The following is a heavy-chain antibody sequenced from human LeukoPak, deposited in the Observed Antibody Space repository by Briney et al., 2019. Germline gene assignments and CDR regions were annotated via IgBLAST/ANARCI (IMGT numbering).Heavy chain of an antibody. CDR3: AKVSTAVAGTIDY. D-gene: IGHD6-19*01. CDR1: GFTFSNSA. J-gene: IGHJ4*02. Sequence: GGSLRLSCAVSGFTFSNSAMTWVRQAPGKGLKWVSGISGTGSGTYYADSVKGRFTISRDNSKNILYLQMNSLRAEDTAVYYCAKVSTAVAGTIDYWGQGTLVTVSS. V-gene: IGHV3-23*01. CDR2: ISGTGSGT.